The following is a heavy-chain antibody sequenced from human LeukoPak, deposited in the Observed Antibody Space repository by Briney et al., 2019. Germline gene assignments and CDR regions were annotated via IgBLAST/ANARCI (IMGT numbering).Heavy chain of an antibody. D-gene: IGHD3-10*01. CDR1: GFSFSSYG. CDR3: ARMEYYGSGNPNWFDP. V-gene: IGHV3-30*03. Sequence: GGSLRLSCEASGFSFSSYGIHWVRQAPGKGLEWVALISYDGSAKYYADSVKGRFTVSRDNSKNTLYLQMNSLRAEDTAVYYCARMEYYGSGNPNWFDPWGQGTLVTVSS. J-gene: IGHJ5*02. CDR2: ISYDGSAK.